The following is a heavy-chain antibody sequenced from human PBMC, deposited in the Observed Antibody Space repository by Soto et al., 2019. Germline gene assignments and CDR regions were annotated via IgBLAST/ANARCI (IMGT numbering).Heavy chain of an antibody. J-gene: IGHJ4*02. CDR3: TTEGRD. Sequence: EVQLVESGGGLVKPGQSLTLSCAASAFTFSHAWMSWVRQAPGKGLEWVGRIRSKTDGGTADYTAPVKGRFIISRDDSKNTVSLRMTSLKTEDTAVYYCTTEGRDWGQGTLVTVSS. V-gene: IGHV3-15*01. CDR1: AFTFSHAW. CDR2: IRSKTDGGTA.